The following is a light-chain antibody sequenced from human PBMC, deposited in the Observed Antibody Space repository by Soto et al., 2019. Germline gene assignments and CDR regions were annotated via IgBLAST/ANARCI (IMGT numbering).Light chain of an antibody. CDR1: QSISNN. CDR3: QQSYSSPIT. Sequence: DIQVTQSPSSLSASVGDRVAMTSRASQSISNNLNWYQQRPGKPPKLLIYTASSLQSGAPSRFSGSGSGTDFTLTISSLQPEDFAIYYCQQSYSSPITFGQGTRLEIK. J-gene: IGKJ5*01. CDR2: TAS. V-gene: IGKV1-39*01.